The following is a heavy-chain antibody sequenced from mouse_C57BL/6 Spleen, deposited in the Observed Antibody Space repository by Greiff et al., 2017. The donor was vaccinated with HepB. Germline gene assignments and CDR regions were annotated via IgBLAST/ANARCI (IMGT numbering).Heavy chain of an antibody. V-gene: IGHV1-26*01. J-gene: IGHJ2*01. CDR1: GYTFTDYY. CDR3: AREIDY. Sequence: EVQLQQSGPELVKPGASVKISCKASGYTFTDYYMNWVKQSHGKSLEWIGDINPNNGGTSYNQKFKGKATLTVDKSSSTAYMELRNLTSEDSAVDYCAREIDYWGQGTTLTVSS. CDR2: INPNNGGT.